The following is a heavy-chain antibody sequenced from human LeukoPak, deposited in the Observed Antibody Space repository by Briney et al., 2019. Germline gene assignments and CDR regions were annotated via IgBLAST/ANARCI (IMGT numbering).Heavy chain of an antibody. CDR2: VNWNGGST. Sequence: PGGSLRLSCAASGFTFDNYGMTWVRQVPGKGLEWVSGVNWNGGSTGYADSVKGRFTISRDNSKNTLYLQMNSLRAEDTAVYYCAKGGYFDWLLGLPDYWGQGTLVTVSS. CDR3: AKGGYFDWLLGLPDY. V-gene: IGHV3-20*04. J-gene: IGHJ4*02. D-gene: IGHD3-9*01. CDR1: GFTFDNYG.